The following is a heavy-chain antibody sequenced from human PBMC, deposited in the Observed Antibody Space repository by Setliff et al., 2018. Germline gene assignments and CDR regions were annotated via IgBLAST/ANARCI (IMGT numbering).Heavy chain of an antibody. D-gene: IGHD2-8*01. Sequence: TSETLSLTCAVYGDSLSDYYWSWIRQAPGKGPEWIEEINHRGSTNYSPSLRSRVTMSVDTSKKQLSLKLSSVTAADTAVYYCRRLVRFCTRVTCQRLLGGDFWGQGTLVTVSS. CDR2: INHRGST. CDR1: GDSLSDYY. CDR3: RRLVRFCTRVTCQRLLGGDF. J-gene: IGHJ4*02. V-gene: IGHV4-34*01.